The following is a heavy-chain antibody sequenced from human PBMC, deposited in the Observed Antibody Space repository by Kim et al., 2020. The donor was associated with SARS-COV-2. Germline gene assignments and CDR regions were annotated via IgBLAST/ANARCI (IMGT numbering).Heavy chain of an antibody. J-gene: IGHJ4*02. D-gene: IGHD1-26*01. V-gene: IGHV1-18*01. Sequence: NPNSAPSLKGRVTRTTDTSTSNAYMELGSLRSDDTAVYYCARANREGIFDYWGQGTLVTVSS. CDR3: ARANREGIFDY. CDR2: NP.